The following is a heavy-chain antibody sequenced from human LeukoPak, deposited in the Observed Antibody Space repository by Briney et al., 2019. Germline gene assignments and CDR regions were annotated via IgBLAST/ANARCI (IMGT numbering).Heavy chain of an antibody. Sequence: ASVKVSCKASGGTFSSYAISWVRQAPGQGLEWMGGIIPIFGTANYAQKFQGRVTITADKSTSTAYMELSSLRSEDTAVYYCARNREWELTHYYFDYWGQGTLVTVSS. CDR3: ARNREWELTHYYFDY. CDR2: IIPIFGTA. V-gene: IGHV1-69*06. J-gene: IGHJ4*02. D-gene: IGHD1-26*01. CDR1: GGTFSSYA.